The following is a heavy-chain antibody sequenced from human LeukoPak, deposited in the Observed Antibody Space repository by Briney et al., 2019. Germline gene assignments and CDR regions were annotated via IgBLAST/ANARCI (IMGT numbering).Heavy chain of an antibody. CDR2: INPNSGGT. V-gene: IGHV1-2*02. CDR3: ARVRRVATIMDY. D-gene: IGHD5-12*01. J-gene: IGHJ4*02. Sequence: ASVKVSCKASGYTFTGYYMHWVRQAPGQGLEWMGWINPNSGGTDYAQKFQGRVTMTRDTSISTAYMELSRLRSDDTAVYYCARVRRVATIMDYWGQGTLVTVSS. CDR1: GYTFTGYY.